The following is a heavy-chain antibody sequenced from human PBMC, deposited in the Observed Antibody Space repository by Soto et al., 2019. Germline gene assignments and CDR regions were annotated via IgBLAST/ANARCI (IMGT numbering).Heavy chain of an antibody. CDR3: ASHYDMWSGYLSPVDY. CDR1: GYTFSDYY. V-gene: IGHV3-11*01. CDR2: IDTSSTKI. Sequence: QVQLVESGGDLVKRGGSLRLACAASGYTFSDYYMSWIRQAPGKGLEWISYIDTSSTKIYYADSVKGQFTISRDNAKNSLYLEMNSLRDKDTAVYYCASHYDMWSGYLSPVDYWGQGTLVTVSS. D-gene: IGHD3-3*01. J-gene: IGHJ4*02.